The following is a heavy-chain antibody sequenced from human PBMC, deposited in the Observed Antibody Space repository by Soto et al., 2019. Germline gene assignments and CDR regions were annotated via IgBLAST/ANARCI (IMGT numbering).Heavy chain of an antibody. CDR1: GGSVSSGSYY. CDR3: ARGPAARPLDY. V-gene: IGHV4-61*01. J-gene: IGHJ4*02. CDR2: IYYSGST. D-gene: IGHD6-6*01. Sequence: PSETLSLTCTVSGGSVSSGSYYWSWIRQPPGKGLEWIGYIYYSGSTNYNPPLKSRVTISVDTSKNQFSLKLSSVTAADTAVYYCARGPAARPLDYWGQGTVVTVSS.